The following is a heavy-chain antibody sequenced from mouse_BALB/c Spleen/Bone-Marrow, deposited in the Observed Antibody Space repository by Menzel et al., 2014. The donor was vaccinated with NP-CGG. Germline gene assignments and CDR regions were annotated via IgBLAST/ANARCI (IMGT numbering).Heavy chain of an antibody. Sequence: VQLQQSGPELVRPGVSVKISCKGSGYTFTDYAMHWVKQSHAKSPGWIGVISTYSGNTNYNQKFKGKATMTVDKSSSTAYMELARLTSEDSAIYYCASPIYYGNYEGFAYWGQGTLVTVSA. CDR1: GYTFTDYA. J-gene: IGHJ3*01. V-gene: IGHV1-67*01. CDR3: ASPIYYGNYEGFAY. CDR2: ISTYSGNT. D-gene: IGHD2-1*01.